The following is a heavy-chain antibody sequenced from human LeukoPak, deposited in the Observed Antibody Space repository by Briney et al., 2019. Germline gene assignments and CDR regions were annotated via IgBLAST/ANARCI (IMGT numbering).Heavy chain of an antibody. V-gene: IGHV3-48*02. CDR1: GFTFSSSS. D-gene: IGHD3-10*01. CDR2: ISSSSSTI. CDR3: ARVEWFGEPDGSYNNWFDP. Sequence: GGSLRLSCAASGFTFSSSSMNWVRQAPGKGLGWVSYISSSSSTIYYADSVKGRFTISRDNAKNSLYLQMNSLRDENTAVYYCARVEWFGEPDGSYNNWFDPWGQGTLVTVSS. J-gene: IGHJ5*02.